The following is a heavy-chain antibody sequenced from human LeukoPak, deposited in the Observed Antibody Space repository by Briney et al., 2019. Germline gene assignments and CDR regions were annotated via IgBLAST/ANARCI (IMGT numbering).Heavy chain of an antibody. CDR2: IKGDGIDT. D-gene: IGHD1-26*01. J-gene: IGHJ3*02. CDR1: GFTFSNYW. V-gene: IGHV3-74*01. Sequence: GGSLRLSCAASGFTFSNYWMHWVRQAPGKGLMWVSRIKGDGIDTIGADFVKGRFTTPRDNAKNTLYLQMNSPRAEDTATYYCVRDQSLWALDIWGQGTTVTVSS. CDR3: VRDQSLWALDI.